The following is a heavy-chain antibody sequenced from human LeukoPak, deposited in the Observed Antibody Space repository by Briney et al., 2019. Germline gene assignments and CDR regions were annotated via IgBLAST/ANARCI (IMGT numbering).Heavy chain of an antibody. CDR2: ISDSGAYT. J-gene: IGHJ4*02. V-gene: IGHV3-23*01. D-gene: IGHD2-21*02. CDR1: GFTFSTYA. Sequence: GGSLRPSCAASGFTFSTYAMTWVRQAPGKGLEWVSTISDSGAYTFYTDSVKGRFTISRDNSKNTLYLQMNSLRAEDTAVYYCAKAWALTYLGGVDSWGQGTLVTVSS. CDR3: AKAWALTYLGGVDS.